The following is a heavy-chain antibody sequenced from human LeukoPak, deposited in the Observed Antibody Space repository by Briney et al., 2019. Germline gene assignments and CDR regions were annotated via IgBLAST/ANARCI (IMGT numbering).Heavy chain of an antibody. V-gene: IGHV3-30*01. D-gene: IGHD2-2*01. CDR3: ASGTRSTSYFDAFDI. Sequence: GGSLRLSCAASGFTFGSYAMHWVRQAPGKGLEWVAVISYDGSNKYYADSVKGRFTIPRDNSKNTLYLQMNSLRAEDTAVYYCASGTRSTSYFDAFDIWGQGTMVTVSS. CDR1: GFTFGSYA. J-gene: IGHJ3*02. CDR2: ISYDGSNK.